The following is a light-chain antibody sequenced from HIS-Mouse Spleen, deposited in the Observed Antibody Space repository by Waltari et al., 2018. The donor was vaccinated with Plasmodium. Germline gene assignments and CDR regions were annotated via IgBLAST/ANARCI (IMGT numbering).Light chain of an antibody. V-gene: IGLV1-47*01. Sequence: QSVLTQPPSASGTPGQRVTISCSGSSSNIGSNYVYWYQQLPGTAPKLLIYRNNQRPSGVPDRFSGCKSGTSASLAISGRRSEDEADYYWAAWDDSLSGRVFGGGTKLTVL. J-gene: IGLJ3*02. CDR2: RNN. CDR1: SSNIGSNY. CDR3: AAWDDSLSGRV.